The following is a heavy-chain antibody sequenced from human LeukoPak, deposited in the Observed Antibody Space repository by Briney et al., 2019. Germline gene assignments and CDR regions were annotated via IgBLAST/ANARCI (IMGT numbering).Heavy chain of an antibody. CDR3: ASGVVAAITTKDAFDI. CDR1: GFTFSSYS. D-gene: IGHD2-15*01. CDR2: ISSSSSYI. J-gene: IGHJ3*02. Sequence: PGGSLRLSCAASGFTFSSYSMNWVRQAPGKGLEWVSSISSSSSYIYYADSVKGRFTISRDNAKNSLYLQMNSLRAEDTAVYYCASGVVAAITTKDAFDIWGQGTMVTVSS. V-gene: IGHV3-21*01.